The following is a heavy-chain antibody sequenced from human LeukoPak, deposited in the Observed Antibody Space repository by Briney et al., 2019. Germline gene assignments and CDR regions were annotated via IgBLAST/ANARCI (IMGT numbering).Heavy chain of an antibody. V-gene: IGHV3-23*01. CDR2: ISGSGGFT. CDR3: AKGVLGLQSYFDY. D-gene: IGHD4-11*01. Sequence: PGGSLRLSCVASGFTFNDYNIHWVRQPPGKGLEWVSAISGSGGFTYYADSVRGRFTISRDNSKNTLFLQMNSLRAEDTAVYYCAKGVLGLQSYFDYWGQGSLVTVSS. CDR1: GFTFNDYN. J-gene: IGHJ4*02.